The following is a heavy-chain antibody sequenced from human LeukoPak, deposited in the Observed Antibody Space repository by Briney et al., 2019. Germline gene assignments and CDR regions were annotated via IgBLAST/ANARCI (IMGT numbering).Heavy chain of an antibody. Sequence: GGSLRLSCAASGFTFSNAWMSWVRQAPGEGREWVGRIKRKTDGGTTDYAAPVKGRFTISRDDSKNTLYLQMNSLKTEDTAVYYCTTDLVCYDILTGYSSTLDYWGQGTLVTVSS. CDR1: GFTFSNAW. V-gene: IGHV3-15*01. CDR3: TTDLVCYDILTGYSSTLDY. D-gene: IGHD3-9*01. J-gene: IGHJ4*02. CDR2: IKRKTDGGTT.